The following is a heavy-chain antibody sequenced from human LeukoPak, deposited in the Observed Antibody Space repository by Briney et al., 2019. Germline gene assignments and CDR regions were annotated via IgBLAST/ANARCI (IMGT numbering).Heavy chain of an antibody. CDR2: IKQDGSEK. Sequence: GGSLRLSCAASGFTFSSYWMSWVRQAPGKGLEWVANIKQDGSEKYYVDSVKGRFTISRDNAKNSLYLQMNSLRAEDTGVYYCARDIVVLPAAMEGHDAFDIWGQGTMVTVSS. V-gene: IGHV3-7*01. CDR3: ARDIVVLPAAMEGHDAFDI. CDR1: GFTFSSYW. D-gene: IGHD2-2*01. J-gene: IGHJ3*02.